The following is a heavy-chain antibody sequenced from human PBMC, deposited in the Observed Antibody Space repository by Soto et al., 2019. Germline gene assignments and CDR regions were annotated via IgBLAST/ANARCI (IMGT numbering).Heavy chain of an antibody. CDR2: ISAYNGNT. J-gene: IGHJ6*03. CDR1: GYTFTSYG. CDR3: ARGRGNDFWPDSYYYYYMDV. D-gene: IGHD3-3*01. Sequence: ASVKVSCKASGYTFTSYGISWVRQAPGQGLEWMGWISAYNGNTNYAQKLQGRVTMTTDTSTSTAYMELRSLRSDDTAVYYCARGRGNDFWPDSYYYYYMDVWGKGTTVTVSS. V-gene: IGHV1-18*01.